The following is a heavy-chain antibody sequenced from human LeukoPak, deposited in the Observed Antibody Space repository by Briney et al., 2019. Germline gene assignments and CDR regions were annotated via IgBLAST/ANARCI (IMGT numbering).Heavy chain of an antibody. Sequence: PGRSLRLSCAASGFTFDDYAMHWVRQAPGKGLEWVSGISWNSGSIAYADSVKGRFTISRDNAKNSLYPQMNSLRVEDTALYYCAKGQGATLPLAFDIWGQGTMVTVSS. D-gene: IGHD1-26*01. V-gene: IGHV3-9*01. J-gene: IGHJ3*02. CDR1: GFTFDDYA. CDR2: ISWNSGSI. CDR3: AKGQGATLPLAFDI.